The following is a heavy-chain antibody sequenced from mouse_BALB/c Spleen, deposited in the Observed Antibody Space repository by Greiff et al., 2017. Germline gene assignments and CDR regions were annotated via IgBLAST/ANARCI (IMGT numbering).Heavy chain of an antibody. CDR3: NAGQLGLHFDY. CDR1: GFNIKDYY. J-gene: IGHJ2*01. D-gene: IGHD3-2*01. CDR2: IDPENGDT. Sequence: VQLKESGAELVRSGASVKLSCTASGFNIKDYYMHWVKQRPEQGLEWIGWIDPENGDTEYAPKFQGKATMTADTSSNTAYLQLSSLTSEDTAVYYCNAGQLGLHFDYWGQGTTLTVSS. V-gene: IGHV14-4*02.